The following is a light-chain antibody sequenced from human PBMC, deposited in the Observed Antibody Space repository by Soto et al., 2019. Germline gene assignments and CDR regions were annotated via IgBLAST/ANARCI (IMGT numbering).Light chain of an antibody. J-gene: IGKJ5*01. CDR2: GAS. CDR3: QQYDNWPPT. Sequence: EIVMTQSPATLSVPPGERATLSCRDSQSISSYLAWYQHKPGQAPRLLIYGASTRATDSPARFSGSGSGTEFTLTISSLQSEDFAVYYCQQYDNWPPTLGQGTRLEIK. CDR1: QSISSY. V-gene: IGKV3-15*01.